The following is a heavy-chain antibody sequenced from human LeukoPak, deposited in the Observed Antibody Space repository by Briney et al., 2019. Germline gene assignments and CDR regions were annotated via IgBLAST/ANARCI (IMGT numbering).Heavy chain of an antibody. J-gene: IGHJ4*02. CDR1: GGSISSSSYY. D-gene: IGHD4-17*01. CDR3: ARIILGDYGGGFDY. V-gene: IGHV4-39*07. CDR2: IYYSGST. Sequence: SETLSLTCTVSGGSISSSSYYWGWIRQPPGKGLEWNGSIYYSGSTYYNPSLKSRVTISVDTSKNQFSLKLSSVTAADTAVYYCARIILGDYGGGFDYWGQGTLVTVSS.